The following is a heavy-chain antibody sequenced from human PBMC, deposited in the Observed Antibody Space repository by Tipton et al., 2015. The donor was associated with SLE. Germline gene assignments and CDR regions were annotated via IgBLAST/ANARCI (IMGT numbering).Heavy chain of an antibody. Sequence: RSLRLSCAASGFTFRTYGMHWVRQAPGKGLEWVALIWFDGSLRYYEDSVNGRFTISRDNSRNTLFLQMDSLRAEDTAVYYCVGGSSDSYHFDHWGQGTPVTVSS. CDR3: VGGSSDSYHFDH. CDR1: GFTFRTYG. CDR2: IWFDGSLR. D-gene: IGHD2-21*02. V-gene: IGHV3-33*01. J-gene: IGHJ4*02.